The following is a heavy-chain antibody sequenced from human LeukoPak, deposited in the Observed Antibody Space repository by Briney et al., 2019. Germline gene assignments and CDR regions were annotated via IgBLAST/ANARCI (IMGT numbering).Heavy chain of an antibody. Sequence: PGGSLRLSCAASGFTFSSYSMNWVRQAPGKELEWISYISTSSSTMYYAHSVKGRFTISRDNAQSSLYLQMNSLRAEDTAVYYCARDFNMAIYYFDYWGQGTLVTVSS. CDR1: GFTFSSYS. J-gene: IGHJ4*02. CDR2: ISTSSSTM. CDR3: ARDFNMAIYYFDY. V-gene: IGHV3-48*04. D-gene: IGHD2/OR15-2a*01.